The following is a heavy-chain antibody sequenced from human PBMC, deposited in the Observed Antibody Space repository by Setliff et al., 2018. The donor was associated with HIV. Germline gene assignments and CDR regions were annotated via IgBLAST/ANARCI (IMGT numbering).Heavy chain of an antibody. V-gene: IGHV3-30*03. CDR3: ARDAGRWGSYYYFRYMDV. D-gene: IGHD3-16*01. Sequence: PGGSLRLSCAASGFSVSSSYMSWVRQTPGEGLEWVAVASDDGKNIYYADSVKGRFTVSRDNYRNTVFLQMNSLRMEDTAVFYCARDAGRWGSYYYFRYMDVWGKGTTVTVSS. CDR2: ASDDGKNI. CDR1: GFSVSSSY. J-gene: IGHJ6*03.